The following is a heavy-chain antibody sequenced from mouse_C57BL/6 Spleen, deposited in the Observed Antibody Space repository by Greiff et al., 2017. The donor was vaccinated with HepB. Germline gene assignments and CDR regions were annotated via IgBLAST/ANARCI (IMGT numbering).Heavy chain of an antibody. J-gene: IGHJ2*01. CDR3: TRSYGSSPLYYFDY. D-gene: IGHD1-1*01. Sequence: QVQLKQSGAELVRPGASVTLSCKASGYTFTDYEMHWVKQTPVHGLEWIGAIDPETGGTAYNQKFKGKAILTADKSSSTAYMELRSLTSEDSAVYYCTRSYGSSPLYYFDYWGQGTTLTVSS. V-gene: IGHV1-15*01. CDR2: IDPETGGT. CDR1: GYTFTDYE.